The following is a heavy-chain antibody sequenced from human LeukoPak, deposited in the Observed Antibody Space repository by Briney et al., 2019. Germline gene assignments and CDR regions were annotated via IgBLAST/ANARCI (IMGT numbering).Heavy chain of an antibody. CDR1: GGSISSSSYY. V-gene: IGHV4-39*07. CDR3: ARATHGYSVSYWKTANRFDP. CDR2: IYYSGST. D-gene: IGHD1-26*01. J-gene: IGHJ5*02. Sequence: SETLSLTCTVSGGSISSSSYYWGWIRQPPGKGLEWIGSIYYSGSTYYNPSLKSRVTISVDTSKNQFSLKLTSVTAADTAVYYCARATHGYSVSYWKTANRFDPCVLGPLVTGAS.